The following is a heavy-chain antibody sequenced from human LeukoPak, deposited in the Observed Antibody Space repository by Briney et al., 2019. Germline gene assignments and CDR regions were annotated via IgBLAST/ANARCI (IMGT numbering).Heavy chain of an antibody. V-gene: IGHV4-59*01. D-gene: IGHD4-23*01. Sequence: SETLSLTCTVSGGSISSYYWSWIRQPPGKGLEWIGYIYYSGSTNYNPSLKSRVTISVDTSKNQFSLKLSSVTAADTAVYYCARAKARKTTVVMDYWGQGTLVTVSS. CDR1: GGSISSYY. CDR3: ARAKARKTTVVMDY. J-gene: IGHJ4*02. CDR2: IYYSGST.